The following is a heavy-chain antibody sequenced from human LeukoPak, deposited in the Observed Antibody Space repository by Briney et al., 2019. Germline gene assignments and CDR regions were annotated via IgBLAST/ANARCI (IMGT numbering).Heavy chain of an antibody. V-gene: IGHV4-34*01. D-gene: IGHD6-19*01. J-gene: IGHJ4*02. CDR3: ASSGWYEGGVY. CDR2: INHSGST. Sequence: SETLSLTCAVYGGSFSGYYWSWIRQPPGKGLEWIGEINHSGSTNYNPSLKSRVTISVDTSKNQFSLKLSSVTAADTAVHYCASSGWYEGGVYWGQGTLVTVSS. CDR1: GGSFSGYY.